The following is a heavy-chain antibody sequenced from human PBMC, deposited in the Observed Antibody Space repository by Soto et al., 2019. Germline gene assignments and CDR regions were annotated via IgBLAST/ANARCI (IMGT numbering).Heavy chain of an antibody. D-gene: IGHD4-17*01. CDR1: GFTFSSYG. Sequence: GGSLRLSCAASGFTFSSYGMHWVRQAPGKGLEWVAVISYDGSNKYYADSVKGRFTISRDNSKNTLYLQMNSLRAEDTAVYYCAKDLDYGGNLAIDYWGQGTLVTVSS. CDR3: AKDLDYGGNLAIDY. CDR2: ISYDGSNK. V-gene: IGHV3-30*18. J-gene: IGHJ4*02.